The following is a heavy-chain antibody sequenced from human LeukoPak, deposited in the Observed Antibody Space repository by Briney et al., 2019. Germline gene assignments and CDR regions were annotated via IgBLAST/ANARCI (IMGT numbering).Heavy chain of an antibody. CDR3: AKDWGHYDSSGYYPFDY. D-gene: IGHD3-22*01. J-gene: IGHJ4*02. Sequence: GGSLRLSCAASGFTFSNYAMSWVRQAPGKGLEWVAVISYDGSNKYYADSVKGRFTISRDNSKNTLYLQMNSLRAEDTAVYYCAKDWGHYDSSGYYPFDYWGQGTLVTVSS. CDR1: GFTFSNYA. CDR2: ISYDGSNK. V-gene: IGHV3-30*18.